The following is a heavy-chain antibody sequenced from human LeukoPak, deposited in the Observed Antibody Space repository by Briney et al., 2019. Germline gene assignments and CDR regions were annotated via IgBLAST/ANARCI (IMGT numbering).Heavy chain of an antibody. D-gene: IGHD1-26*01. CDR3: ASSYLVGANAFDI. J-gene: IGHJ3*02. CDR2: IIPIFGTA. Sequence: ASVKVSCKASGGTFSSYAISWVRQAPGQGLEWMGGIIPIFGTANYAQKFQGRVTITTDESTSTAYMELSSLRSEDTAVYYCASSYLVGANAFDIWGQGTMVTVSS. CDR1: GGTFSSYA. V-gene: IGHV1-69*05.